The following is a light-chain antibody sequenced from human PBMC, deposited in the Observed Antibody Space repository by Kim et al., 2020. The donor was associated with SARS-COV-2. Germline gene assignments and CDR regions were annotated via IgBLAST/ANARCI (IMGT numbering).Light chain of an antibody. CDR1: GSNIGKNA. CDR3: AAWDDSLTAWV. CDR2: YDN. J-gene: IGLJ3*02. Sequence: ELTQPPSVSEAPRQRVTISCSGSGSNIGKNAVNWYQQLPGKAPKLLIYYDNLLPSGVSDRFSGSKSGTSATLAISGLQSEDEADYYCAAWDDSLTAWVFGGGTQLTVL. V-gene: IGLV1-36*01.